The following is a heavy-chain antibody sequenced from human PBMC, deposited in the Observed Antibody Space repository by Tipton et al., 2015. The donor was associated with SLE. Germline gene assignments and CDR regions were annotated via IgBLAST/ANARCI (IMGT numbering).Heavy chain of an antibody. J-gene: IGHJ4*02. CDR1: GFTFSSSG. D-gene: IGHD1-1*01. CDR2: IGVSASST. V-gene: IGHV3-23*01. CDR3: AKGTTNIDY. Sequence: SLRLSCAASGFTFSSSGMTWVRQAPGKGLEWVSAIGVSASSTDYADSVKGRFTISRDNSKNTLYLQMNSLRDEDTALYYCAKGTTNIDYWGQGTLVTVSS.